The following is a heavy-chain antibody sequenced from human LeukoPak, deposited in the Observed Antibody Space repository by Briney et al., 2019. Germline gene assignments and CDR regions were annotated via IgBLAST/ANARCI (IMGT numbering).Heavy chain of an antibody. V-gene: IGHV3-23*01. CDR2: ISGGVGST. Sequence: GGSLRLSCAASGFTFSSYAMSWVRQAPGKGLEWVSAISGGVGSTYYADSVKGRFTISRDNSKNTLYLQMNSLRAEDTAVYYCASALGYCSGGSCSPPLYYYYYGMDVWGQGTTVTVSS. CDR3: ASALGYCSGGSCSPPLYYYYYGMDV. D-gene: IGHD2-15*01. J-gene: IGHJ6*02. CDR1: GFTFSSYA.